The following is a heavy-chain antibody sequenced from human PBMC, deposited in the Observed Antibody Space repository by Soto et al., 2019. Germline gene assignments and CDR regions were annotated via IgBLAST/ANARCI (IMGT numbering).Heavy chain of an antibody. V-gene: IGHV3-33*01. CDR1: GFTFSSYG. CDR3: ARAYTPYYYGSGSSIDY. Sequence: HPGGSLRLSCAASGFTFSSYGMHWVRQAPGKGLEWVAVIWYDGSNKYYADSVKGRFTISRDNSKNTLYLQMNSLRAEDTAVYYCARAYTPYYYGSGSSIDYWGQGTLVTVSS. D-gene: IGHD3-10*01. J-gene: IGHJ4*02. CDR2: IWYDGSNK.